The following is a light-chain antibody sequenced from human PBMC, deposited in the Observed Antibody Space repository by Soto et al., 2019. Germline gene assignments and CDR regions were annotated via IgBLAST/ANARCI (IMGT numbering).Light chain of an antibody. CDR3: QYFDRGLNGYV. CDR2: ADT. J-gene: IGLJ1*01. Sequence: QSGLTQPPSISGAPGQRVTISCTWTSSNLGAGYDAHWVQFLPGKAPKLLIFADTIRRPGVPDRFSGSKSGTSASLAITGIQTEDEAEYICQYFDRGLNGYVFGSGTKVTVL. V-gene: IGLV1-40*01. CDR1: SSNLGAGYD.